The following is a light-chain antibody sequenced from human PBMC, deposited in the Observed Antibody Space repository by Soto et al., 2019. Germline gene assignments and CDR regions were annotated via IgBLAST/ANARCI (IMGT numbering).Light chain of an antibody. J-gene: IGLJ2*01. CDR2: DVT. V-gene: IGLV2-14*03. Sequence: QSALSQPASVSGSPGQSITISCDGTSADIGGQDYVSWYQRHPGKAPKLLIYDVTKRPSGVSRRFSGSKSGNSASLTISGLQAEGECDYFCSSYSGGNTLVLFGGGTKLTFL. CDR1: SADIGGQDY. CDR3: SSYSGGNTLVL.